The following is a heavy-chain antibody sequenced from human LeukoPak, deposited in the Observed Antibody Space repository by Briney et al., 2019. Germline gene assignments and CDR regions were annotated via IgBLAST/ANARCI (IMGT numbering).Heavy chain of an antibody. CDR2: FDPEDGET. CDR3: ATGYYYRTHFDY. D-gene: IGHD3-22*01. J-gene: IGHJ4*02. CDR1: GYTLTELS. Sequence: ASVKVSCKVSGYTLTELSMHWVRQAPGKGLEWMGGFDPEDGETIYAQKFQGRVTMTEDTSTDTAYMELSSLRSEDTAVYYCATGYYYRTHFDYWGQGTLVTVSS. V-gene: IGHV1-24*01.